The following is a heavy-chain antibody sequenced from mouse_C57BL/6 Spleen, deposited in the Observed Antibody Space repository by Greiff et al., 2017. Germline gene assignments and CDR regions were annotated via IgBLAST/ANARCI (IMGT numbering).Heavy chain of an antibody. J-gene: IGHJ3*01. CDR1: GFSLTSYG. Sequence: VQLQESGPGLVAPSQSLSITCTVSGFSLTSYGVHWVRQPPGKGLEWLVVIWSDGSTTYNSALKSRLSISKDNSKSQVFLKMNSLQTDDTAMYYCARHGDYERTWFAYWGQGTLVTVAA. CDR3: ARHGDYERTWFAY. D-gene: IGHD2-4*01. V-gene: IGHV2-6-1*01. CDR2: IWSDGST.